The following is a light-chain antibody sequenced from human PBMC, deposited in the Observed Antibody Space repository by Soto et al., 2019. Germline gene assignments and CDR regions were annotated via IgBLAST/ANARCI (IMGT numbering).Light chain of an antibody. V-gene: IGKV1-5*03. CDR1: QSISSW. CDR2: KAS. Sequence: DIQMTQSPSTLSVSVLGRVTITFRASQSISSWLAWYQQKPGKAPKLLIYKASSLESGVPSRFSGSGSGTEFTLTISSLQPDDFATYYCQQYNSYSRTFGQGTKVDIK. CDR3: QQYNSYSRT. J-gene: IGKJ1*01.